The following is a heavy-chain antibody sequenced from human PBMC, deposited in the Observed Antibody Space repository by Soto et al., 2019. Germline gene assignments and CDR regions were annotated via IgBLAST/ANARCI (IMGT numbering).Heavy chain of an antibody. CDR1: VGTFSSYI. V-gene: IGHV1-69*02. D-gene: IGHD3-10*01. CDR2: IIPILGIA. CDR3: ARANYYGSGSYYKGDAFDI. Sequence: SVKVSCKASVGTFSSYIISWVRQAPGQGLEWMGRIIPILGIANYAQKFQGRVTITADKSTSTAYMELSSLRSEDTAVYYCARANYYGSGSYYKGDAFDIWGQGTMVTVSS. J-gene: IGHJ3*02.